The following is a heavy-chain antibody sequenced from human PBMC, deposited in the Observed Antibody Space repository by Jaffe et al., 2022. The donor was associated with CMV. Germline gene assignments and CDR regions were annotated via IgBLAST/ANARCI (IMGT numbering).Heavy chain of an antibody. Sequence: EVQLVQSGAEVKKPGESLKISCKGSGYSFTSYWIGWVRQMPGKGLEWMGIIYPGDSDTRYSPSFQGQVTISADKSISTAYLQWSSLKASDTAMYYCARGPPRDGYDFWSGSFDYWGQGTLVTVSS. CDR3: ARGPPRDGYDFWSGSFDY. CDR2: IYPGDSDT. CDR1: GYSFTSYW. D-gene: IGHD3-3*01. J-gene: IGHJ4*02. V-gene: IGHV5-51*01.